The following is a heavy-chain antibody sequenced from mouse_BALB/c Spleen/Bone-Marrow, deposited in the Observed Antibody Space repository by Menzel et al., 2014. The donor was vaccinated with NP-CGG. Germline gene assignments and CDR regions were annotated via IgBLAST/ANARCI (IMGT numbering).Heavy chain of an antibody. Sequence: EVQLQQSGAELVKPGASVKLSCTASGFNVKDTYIHWVKQRPEQGLEWIGRIDPANGNTKYDPKFQGKATITADTSSNTAYLRLSSLTSEDTAVYYCASYVYGYYFDYWGQGTTLTVSS. CDR3: ASYVYGYYFDY. D-gene: IGHD2-2*01. V-gene: IGHV14-3*02. CDR1: GFNVKDTY. J-gene: IGHJ2*01. CDR2: IDPANGNT.